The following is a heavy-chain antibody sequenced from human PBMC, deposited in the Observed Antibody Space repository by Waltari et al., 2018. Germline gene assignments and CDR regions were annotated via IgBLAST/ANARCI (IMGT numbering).Heavy chain of an antibody. CDR2: IKPRSGAS. J-gene: IGHJ4*02. CDR3: AREGPEGLDF. Sequence: QVQLVQSGAELKKPGASMKVSCKASGYIFTGFYMHWVRQAPGQGRDWIGRIKPRSGASNSTQKYQGRVTMTRDTSISTAYMELTILRSDDTAVYYCAREGPEGLDFGGQGTLVTVSS. V-gene: IGHV1-2*06. CDR1: GYIFTGFY.